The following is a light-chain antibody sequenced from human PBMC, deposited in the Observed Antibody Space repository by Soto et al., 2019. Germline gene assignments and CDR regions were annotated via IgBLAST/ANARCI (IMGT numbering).Light chain of an antibody. CDR3: QQSYSTPPT. CDR1: QSISSY. V-gene: IGKV1-39*01. Sequence: DIQMTQSPSSLSASVGDRVTITCRASQSISSYLNWYQQKPGKAPKLLIYAASSLQSGVPSRFSGSGSGTDFPLTISRLPPEDFATYYCQQSYSTPPTFGQGTKVEIK. J-gene: IGKJ1*01. CDR2: AAS.